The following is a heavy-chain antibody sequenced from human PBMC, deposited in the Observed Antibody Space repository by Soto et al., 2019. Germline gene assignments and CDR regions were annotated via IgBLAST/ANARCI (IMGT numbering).Heavy chain of an antibody. CDR2: TIPLFGTT. Sequence: QVQLVQSGVEVKKPGSSVRVSCKASGDTFKNSVISWVRQAPGQGLEWMGGTIPLFGTTDYAQKFQGKLTITTDESTTTAYMEVSRLTSGDTAVYYCVAELDFGKLCVVWGKGTKVIVSS. CDR3: VAELDFGKLCVV. V-gene: IGHV1-69*01. D-gene: IGHD3-10*01. J-gene: IGHJ6*04. CDR1: GDTFKNSV.